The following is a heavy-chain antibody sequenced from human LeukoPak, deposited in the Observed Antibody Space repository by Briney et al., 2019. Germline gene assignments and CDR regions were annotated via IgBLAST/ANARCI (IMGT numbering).Heavy chain of an antibody. CDR2: ISSSGSTI. V-gene: IGHV3-48*03. CDR1: GFAFSGYE. D-gene: IGHD2-8*01. CDR3: ARKYCTNGVCYGLDAFDI. Sequence: GGSLRLSCAASGFAFSGYEMNWVRQAPGKGLEWVSYISSSGSTIYCADSVKGRFTISRDNAKNSLYLQMNSLRAEDTAVYYCARKYCTNGVCYGLDAFDIWGQGAMVTVSS. J-gene: IGHJ3*02.